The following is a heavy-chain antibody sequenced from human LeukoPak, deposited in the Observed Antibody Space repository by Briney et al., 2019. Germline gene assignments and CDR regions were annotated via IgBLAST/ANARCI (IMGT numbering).Heavy chain of an antibody. J-gene: IGHJ4*02. V-gene: IGHV6-1*01. CDR3: AQGIAVGGTVGDFAC. CDR2: TYYRSKWYN. Sequence: SQTLSLTCAISGDTVSSSTATWNWIRQSPSRGLEWLGRTYYRSKWYNDYAVSVKSRISINPDTSKNQFSLHLNSATPEDTAVYFCAQGIAVGGTVGDFACWGQGSPVTVSS. CDR1: GDTVSSSTAT. D-gene: IGHD6-13*01.